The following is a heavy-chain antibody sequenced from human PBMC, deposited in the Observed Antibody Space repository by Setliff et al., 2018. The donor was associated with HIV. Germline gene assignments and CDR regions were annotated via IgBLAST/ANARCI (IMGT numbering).Heavy chain of an antibody. D-gene: IGHD4-17*01. CDR3: AREGGSTVAHSPLDY. CDR2: INPSGGST. CDR1: GYIFTSYY. J-gene: IGHJ4*02. V-gene: IGHV1-46*01. Sequence: ASVKVSCKASGYIFTSYYIHWVRQAPGQGLEWMGIINPSGGSTTYAQKFQGRVTMTRDTSTSTVYMELSSLRSEDTAVYYCAREGGSTVAHSPLDYWGQGSPVTV.